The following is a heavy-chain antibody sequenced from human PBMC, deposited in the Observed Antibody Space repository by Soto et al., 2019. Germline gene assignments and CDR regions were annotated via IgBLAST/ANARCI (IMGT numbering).Heavy chain of an antibody. J-gene: IGHJ4*02. V-gene: IGHV1-18*01. CDR2: ISAYNGNT. CDR3: ARAYYYDSSGYWSY. Sequence: ASVKVSCKASGYTLTSYGISWVRQAPGQGLEWMGWISAYNGNTNYAQKLQGRVTMTTDTSTSTAYMELRSLRSDDTAVYYCARAYYYDSSGYWSYWGQGTLVTVSS. D-gene: IGHD3-22*01. CDR1: GYTLTSYG.